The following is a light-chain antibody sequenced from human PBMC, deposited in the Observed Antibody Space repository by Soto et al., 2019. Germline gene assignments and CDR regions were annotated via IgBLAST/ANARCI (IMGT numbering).Light chain of an antibody. CDR3: CAYAGSRGLV. Sequence: QSALTQPASVSGSPGQSITISCTGTSSDVGSYNLVSWYQQHPGKAPKLMIYEGSKRPSGVSNRFSGSKSGNTASLTISGLQAEDEADYYCCAYAGSRGLVFGGGTKLTGL. J-gene: IGLJ2*01. CDR2: EGS. V-gene: IGLV2-23*01. CDR1: SSDVGSYNL.